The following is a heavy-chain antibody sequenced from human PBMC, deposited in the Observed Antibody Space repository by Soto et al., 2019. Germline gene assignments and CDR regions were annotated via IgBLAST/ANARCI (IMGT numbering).Heavy chain of an antibody. CDR2: IRSTSSYI. CDR3: ARSFYYFYMDV. V-gene: IGHV3-21*01. J-gene: IGHJ6*03. Sequence: EVQLVESGGGLVQPGGSLRLSCAASGFTFSNYSMNWVRQAPGKGLEWVSSIRSTSSYIDYADSLKGRFTISRDNAKNSLYLQMNSLRAEDTAVYYCARSFYYFYMDVWGKGTTVTVSS. CDR1: GFTFSNYS.